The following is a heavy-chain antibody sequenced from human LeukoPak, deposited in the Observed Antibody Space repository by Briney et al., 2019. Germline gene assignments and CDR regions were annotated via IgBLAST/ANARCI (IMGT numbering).Heavy chain of an antibody. CDR3: ARVHGVVVVVAATPYYYYYGMDV. CDR2: INHSGST. J-gene: IGHJ6*02. D-gene: IGHD2-15*01. CDR1: GGSFSGYY. Sequence: SETLSLTCAVYGGSFSGYYWSWIHQPPGKGLEWIGEINHSGSTNYNPSLKSRVTISVDTSKNQFSLKLSSVTAADTAVYYCARVHGVVVVVAATPYYYYYGMDVWGQGTTVTVSS. V-gene: IGHV4-34*01.